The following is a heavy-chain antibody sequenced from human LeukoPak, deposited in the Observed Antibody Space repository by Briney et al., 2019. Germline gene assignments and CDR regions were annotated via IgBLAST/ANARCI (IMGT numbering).Heavy chain of an antibody. Sequence: PSETLSLTRTVSGGSISSSSYYWAWIRQPPGKGLGWIGSIYYSGSTSYNPSLKSRLIISVDTSKNQFSLKLSSVTAADTAVYYCARRAGYCSGGSCYWYFDYWGQGTLVTVSS. J-gene: IGHJ4*02. CDR1: GGSISSSSYY. CDR2: IYYSGST. CDR3: ARRAGYCSGGSCYWYFDY. D-gene: IGHD2-15*01. V-gene: IGHV4-39*01.